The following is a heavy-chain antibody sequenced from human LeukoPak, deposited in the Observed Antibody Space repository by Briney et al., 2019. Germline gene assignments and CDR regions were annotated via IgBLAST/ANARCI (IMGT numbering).Heavy chain of an antibody. V-gene: IGHV3-23*01. CDR3: AKGLPSYYYDSSGFSPSYYFDY. CDR2: ISGRGGRT. CDR1: GFTFRRYA. D-gene: IGHD3-22*01. Sequence: GGSLRLSCAASGFTFRRYAMSWVRQAPGKGVEWGSAISGRGGRTYYAVSVNGRSTISRDNSNNTLYLQMNSLRAEDTAVYYCAKGLPSYYYDSSGFSPSYYFDYWGQGTLVTVSS. J-gene: IGHJ4*02.